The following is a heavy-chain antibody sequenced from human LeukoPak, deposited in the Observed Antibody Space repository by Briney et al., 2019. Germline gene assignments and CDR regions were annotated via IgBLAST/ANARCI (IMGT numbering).Heavy chain of an antibody. CDR2: INPNSGGT. CDR1: GYTFTGYY. Sequence: ASVKVSCKASGYTFTGYYMHWVRQAPGQGLEWMGWINPNSGGTNYAQKFQGRVTMTRDTSISTAYMELSRLRSDDTAVYYCARESRLGYCSGGSCYSVGDHYYFDYWGQGTLVTVSS. CDR3: ARESRLGYCSGGSCYSVGDHYYFDY. J-gene: IGHJ4*02. V-gene: IGHV1-2*02. D-gene: IGHD2-15*01.